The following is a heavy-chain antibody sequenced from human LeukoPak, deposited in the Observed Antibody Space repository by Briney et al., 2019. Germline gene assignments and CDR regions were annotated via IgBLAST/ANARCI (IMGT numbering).Heavy chain of an antibody. CDR3: ARYYGSGSHFDY. D-gene: IGHD3-10*01. V-gene: IGHV1-18*01. J-gene: IGHJ4*02. CDR2: ISAYNGNT. CDR1: GGTFSSYA. Sequence: ASVKVSCKASGGTFSSYAISWVRQAPGQGLEWMGWISAYNGNTNYAQRLQGRVTMTTDTSTSTAYMELRSLRSDDTAVYYCARYYGSGSHFDYWGQGTLVTVSS.